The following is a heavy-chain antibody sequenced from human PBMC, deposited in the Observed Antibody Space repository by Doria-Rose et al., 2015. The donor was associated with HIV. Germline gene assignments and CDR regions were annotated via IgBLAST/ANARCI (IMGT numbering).Heavy chain of an antibody. D-gene: IGHD3-3*01. Sequence: NWGRRAAGQGLEWMGWINPDSGTTGYSQKFQGRVTLTRNTSLSTSYMELRSLRSDDTAVYYCARGPPYYNFWSGSYYYYGMDVWGQGTAVTVSS. CDR3: ARGPPYYNFWSGSYYYYGMDV. CDR2: INPDSGTT. V-gene: IGHV1-8*01. J-gene: IGHJ6*02.